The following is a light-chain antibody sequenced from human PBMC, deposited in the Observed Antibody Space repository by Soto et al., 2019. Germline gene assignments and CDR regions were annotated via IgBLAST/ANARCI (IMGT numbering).Light chain of an antibody. J-gene: IGLJ2*01. CDR3: SSYTSSSTLVV. Sequence: QSVLTQPASVSGSPGQSITISCTGTSSDVGGYNYVSWYQQHPGKAPKLMIYDVSNRPSGVSNRFSGSKSGNTASLTISGLQAEDEADYYCSSYTSSSTLVVFGGGTKLNRP. CDR1: SSDVGGYNY. V-gene: IGLV2-14*01. CDR2: DVS.